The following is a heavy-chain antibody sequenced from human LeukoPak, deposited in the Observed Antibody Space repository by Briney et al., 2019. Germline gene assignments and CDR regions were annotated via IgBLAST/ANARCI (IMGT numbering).Heavy chain of an antibody. J-gene: IGHJ4*02. CDR3: ARGDSFGY. Sequence: GGSLRLSCAASGFAFSSYDMNWVRQAPGKGLEWVSSISSRSSYIYYADSVKGRFTISRDNAKNSLYLQMNSLRAEDTGVYYCARGDSFGYWGQGTLVTVPS. CDR1: GFAFSSYD. CDR2: ISSRSSYI. V-gene: IGHV3-21*01. D-gene: IGHD3/OR15-3a*01.